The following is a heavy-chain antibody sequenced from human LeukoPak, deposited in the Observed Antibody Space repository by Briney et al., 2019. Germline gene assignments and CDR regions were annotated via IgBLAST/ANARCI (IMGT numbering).Heavy chain of an antibody. Sequence: PGGSLRLSCAASGFTFSIYEMNWVRQAPGMGLEWVSYISSSGTTINYADSVKGRFTISRDNAKNSLYLQMNSLRAEDTAVYYCARDRYYVSSGYYPRGAFDIWGQGTLVTVSS. CDR3: ARDRYYVSSGYYPRGAFDI. CDR1: GFTFSIYE. D-gene: IGHD3-22*01. J-gene: IGHJ3*02. V-gene: IGHV3-48*03. CDR2: ISSSGTTI.